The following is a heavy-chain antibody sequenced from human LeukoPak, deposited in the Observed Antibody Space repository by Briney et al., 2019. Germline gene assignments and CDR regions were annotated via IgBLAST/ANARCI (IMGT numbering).Heavy chain of an antibody. CDR3: AREAGYYYDSSGPFDY. J-gene: IGHJ4*02. CDR1: GFTFSSYA. CDR2: ISYDGSNK. Sequence: GGSLRLSCAASGFTFSSYAMHWVRQAPGKGLEWVAVISYDGSNKYYADSVKGRFTISRDNSKNTLYLQMNSLRAEDTAVYYCAREAGYYYDSSGPFDYWGQGTLVTVS. V-gene: IGHV3-30-3*01. D-gene: IGHD3-22*01.